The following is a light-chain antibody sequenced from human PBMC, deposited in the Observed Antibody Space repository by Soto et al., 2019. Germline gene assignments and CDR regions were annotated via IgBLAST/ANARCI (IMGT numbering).Light chain of an antibody. J-gene: IGKJ1*01. V-gene: IGKV3-11*01. CDR1: QSVNNY. Sequence: EIVLTQSPATLSLSPGERATLSCRASQSVNNYLDWYQQRPGQAPRLLIYDASNRATGIPARFSGSGSGTDFTLTISSLEPEDFAVYYWQHHIRWPPTWTFGQGTKVEIK. CDR3: QHHIRWPPTWT. CDR2: DAS.